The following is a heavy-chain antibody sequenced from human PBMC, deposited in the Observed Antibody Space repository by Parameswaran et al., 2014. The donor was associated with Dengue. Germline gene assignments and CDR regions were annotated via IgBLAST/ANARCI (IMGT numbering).Heavy chain of an antibody. D-gene: IGHD2-2*02. CDR3: ARRIVVVPAAISGYYYYYMDV. V-gene: IGHV1-18*01. J-gene: IGHJ6*03. CDR2: ISAYNGNT. Sequence: SWVRQAPGQGLEWMGWISAYNGNTNYAQKLQGRVTMTTDTSTSTAYMELRSLRSDDTAVYYCARRIVVVPAAISGYYYYYMDVWGKRDHGHRLL.